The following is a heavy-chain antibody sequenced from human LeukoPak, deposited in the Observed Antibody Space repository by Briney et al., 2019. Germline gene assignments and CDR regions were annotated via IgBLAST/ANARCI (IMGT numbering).Heavy chain of an antibody. CDR1: GFTFSSYA. V-gene: IGHV3-30-3*01. Sequence: TGGSLRLSCAASGFTFSSYAMHWVRQAPGKGLGWVAVISYDGSNKYYADSVKGRFTISRDNSKNTLYLQMNSLRAEDTAVYYCAREQLAFDYWGQGTLVTVSS. CDR2: ISYDGSNK. CDR3: AREQLAFDY. D-gene: IGHD6-13*01. J-gene: IGHJ4*02.